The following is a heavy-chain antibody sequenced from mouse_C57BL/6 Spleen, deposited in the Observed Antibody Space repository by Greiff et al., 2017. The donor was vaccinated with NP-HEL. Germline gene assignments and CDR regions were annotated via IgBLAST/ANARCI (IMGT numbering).Heavy chain of an antibody. CDR3: ARHGSNYYAMDY. CDR1: GYTFTSYW. D-gene: IGHD5-1*01. J-gene: IGHJ4*01. Sequence: QVQLQQPGAELVRPGTSVKLSCKASGYTFTSYWMHWVKQRPGQGLEWIGVIDPSDSYTNYNQKFKGKATLTVDTSSSTAYMQLSSLTSEDSAVDYWARHGSNYYAMDYWGQGTSVTVSS. V-gene: IGHV1-59*01. CDR2: IDPSDSYT.